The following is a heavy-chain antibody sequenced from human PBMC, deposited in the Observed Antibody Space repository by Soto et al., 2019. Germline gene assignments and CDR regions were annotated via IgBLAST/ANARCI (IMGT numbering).Heavy chain of an antibody. CDR1: GYSFTSYW. CDR3: AREGAWASQSDDAFDI. J-gene: IGHJ3*02. Sequence: GESLKISCKGSGYSFTSYWIGWVRQMPGKGLEWMGIIYPGDSDTRYSPSFQGQVTISADKSISTAYLQWSSLKASDTAMYYCAREGAWASQSDDAFDIWGQGTMVTVSS. D-gene: IGHD3-16*01. V-gene: IGHV5-51*01. CDR2: IYPGDSDT.